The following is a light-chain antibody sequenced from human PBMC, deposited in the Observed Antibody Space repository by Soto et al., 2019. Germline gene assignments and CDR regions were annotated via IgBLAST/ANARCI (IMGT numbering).Light chain of an antibody. CDR3: CSYADTNTFV. CDR1: SSDVGRYNL. CDR2: EGN. Sequence: QSALTHPASVSGSPGQSITISCTGTSSDVGRYNLVSWDQQHPGKAPKLMICEGNKRPSGVSNRFSGSKSANTAALTISGLQTDDEADYFCCSYADTNTFVFGTGTKVT. J-gene: IGLJ1*01. V-gene: IGLV2-23*01.